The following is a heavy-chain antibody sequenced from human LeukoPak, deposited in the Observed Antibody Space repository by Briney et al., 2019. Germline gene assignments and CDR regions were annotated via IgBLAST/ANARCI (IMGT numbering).Heavy chain of an antibody. CDR2: IYYSGST. D-gene: IGHD6-13*01. V-gene: IGHV4-39*01. Sequence: NPSETLSLTCTVSGGSISSSSYYWGWVRQPPGKGLEWIGSIYYSGSTYYNPSLKSRVTISVDTSKNQFSLKLSSVTAADTAVYYCARLAVGQQPTGDYWGQGTLVTVSS. CDR1: GGSISSSSYY. J-gene: IGHJ4*02. CDR3: ARLAVGQQPTGDY.